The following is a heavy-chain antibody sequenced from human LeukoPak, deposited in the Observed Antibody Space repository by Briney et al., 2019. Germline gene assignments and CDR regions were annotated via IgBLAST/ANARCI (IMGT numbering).Heavy chain of an antibody. Sequence: SETLSLTCTVSGASVSRNWWSWVRQPPGKGLEWIGEIQHSGGTNYNPSLKSRVTISVDTSRNQFSLQLSSVTAADTAVYYCARAYDRSGYYSWDYYYYMDVWGKGPTVTVSS. J-gene: IGHJ6*03. CDR3: ARAYDRSGYYSWDYYYYMDV. CDR1: GASVSRNW. D-gene: IGHD3-22*01. CDR2: IQHSGGT. V-gene: IGHV4-4*02.